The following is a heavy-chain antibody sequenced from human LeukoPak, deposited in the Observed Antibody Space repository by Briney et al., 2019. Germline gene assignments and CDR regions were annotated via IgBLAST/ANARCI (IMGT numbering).Heavy chain of an antibody. CDR2: IYSSGTT. Sequence: KSSETLSLTCTVSGGSINNYYWSWIRQPAGKGLEWIGRIYSSGTTNYNSSLKSRVTMSVDTSKNQLSLKLSSVTAADTAVYYCARVRPVAGTDYWGQGTLVTVSS. V-gene: IGHV4-4*07. CDR3: ARVRPVAGTDY. J-gene: IGHJ4*02. D-gene: IGHD6-19*01. CDR1: GGSINNYY.